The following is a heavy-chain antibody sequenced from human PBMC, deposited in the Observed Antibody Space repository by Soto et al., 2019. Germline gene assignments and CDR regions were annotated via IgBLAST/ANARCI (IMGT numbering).Heavy chain of an antibody. Sequence: PGGSLRLSCAASGFTFSSYAMSWVRQAPGKGLEWVSAISGSGGSTYYADSVKGRFTISRDNSKNTLYLQMNSLRAEDTAVYYCAKRRDGGYSYGSHLYYYYGMDVWGQGTTVTVSS. J-gene: IGHJ6*02. CDR2: ISGSGGST. CDR3: AKRRDGGYSYGSHLYYYYGMDV. D-gene: IGHD5-18*01. CDR1: GFTFSSYA. V-gene: IGHV3-23*01.